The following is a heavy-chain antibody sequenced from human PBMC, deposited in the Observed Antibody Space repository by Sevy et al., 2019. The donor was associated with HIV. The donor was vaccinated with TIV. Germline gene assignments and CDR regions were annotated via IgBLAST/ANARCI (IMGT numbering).Heavy chain of an antibody. CDR2: INGGGGST. J-gene: IGHJ5*02. CDR3: AKAPYYDFWSHNYNNWFDP. V-gene: IGHV3-23*01. D-gene: IGHD3-3*01. Sequence: GGSLRLSCLASGFGFRAFGMPWVRQAAGGGLGWVSGINGGGGSTYYRNSVKGRFTVSRDNSKNTVYLQMNSLRADDTAVYYCAKAPYYDFWSHNYNNWFDPWGQGTLVTVSS. CDR1: GFGFRAFG.